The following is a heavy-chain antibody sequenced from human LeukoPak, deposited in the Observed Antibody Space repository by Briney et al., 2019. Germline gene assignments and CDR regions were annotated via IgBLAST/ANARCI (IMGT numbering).Heavy chain of an antibody. V-gene: IGHV1-2*02. J-gene: IGHJ4*02. CDR2: INPNSGGT. CDR3: ARYRVRAT. D-gene: IGHD1-1*01. CDR1: GYTFIGNY. Sequence: ASVKVSCKASGYTFIGNYMYWVRQAPGQGLEWMGWINPNSGGTNYAQKFQGRVTMTRDTSINTAYMELSRQRSDDTAVYYCARYRVRATWGQGTPVTVSS.